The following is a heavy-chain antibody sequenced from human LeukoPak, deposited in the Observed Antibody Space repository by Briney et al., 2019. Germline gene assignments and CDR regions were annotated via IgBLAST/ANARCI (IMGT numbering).Heavy chain of an antibody. Sequence: GRSLRLSCTASGFTFGDYAMSWFRQAPGKGLEWVSSISSSSSYIHNADSVKGRFTISRDNAKNSLYLQMNSLRGEDSAVYYCARGAYDSSGYYYPSWFDPWGQGTLVTVSS. D-gene: IGHD3-22*01. J-gene: IGHJ5*02. CDR3: ARGAYDSSGYYYPSWFDP. CDR1: GFTFGDYA. CDR2: ISSSSSYI. V-gene: IGHV3-21*01.